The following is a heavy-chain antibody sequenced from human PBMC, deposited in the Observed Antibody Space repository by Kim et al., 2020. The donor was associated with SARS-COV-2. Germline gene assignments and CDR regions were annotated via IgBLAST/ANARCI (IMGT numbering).Heavy chain of an antibody. CDR1: GFTFSNYW. CDR3: ARVWCSIITCQGRDGFDT. D-gene: IGHD2-8*02. CDR2: IKYDGSEK. J-gene: IGHJ5*02. Sequence: GGSLRLSCAASGFTFSNYWMSWVRQAPGKGLEWVANIKYDGSEKKYVDSVKGRFTISRDNAKNSLDLQMNSLRGDDTGVYYCARVWCSIITCQGRDGFDTWGQGTLVTVSS. V-gene: IGHV3-7*03.